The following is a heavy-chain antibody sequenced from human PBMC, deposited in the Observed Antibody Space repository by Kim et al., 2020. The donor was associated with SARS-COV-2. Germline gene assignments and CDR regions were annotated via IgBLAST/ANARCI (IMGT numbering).Heavy chain of an antibody. D-gene: IGHD5-12*01. CDR3: ARQRRAGIVATMRDFDY. J-gene: IGHJ4*02. V-gene: IGHV4-39*01. Sequence: SETLSLTCTVSGGSISSSSYYWGWIRQPPGKGLEWIGSIYYSGGTYYKSSLKSRVTISVDTSKNQFSLKVSSVTAADTAVYYCARQRRAGIVATMRDFDYWGQGTLVTVSS. CDR2: IYYSGGT. CDR1: GGSISSSSYY.